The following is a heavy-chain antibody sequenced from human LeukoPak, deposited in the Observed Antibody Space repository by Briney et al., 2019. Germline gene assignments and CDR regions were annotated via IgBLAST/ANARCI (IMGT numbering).Heavy chain of an antibody. CDR3: ARVKSGYSSSWVFDY. D-gene: IGHD6-13*01. J-gene: IGHJ4*02. CDR1: GGTFSSYA. V-gene: IGHV1-69*05. CDR2: IIPIFGTA. Sequence: ASVKVSCKASGGTFSSYAISWVRQAPGQGLEWMGGIIPIFGTANYAQKFQGRVTITTDESTSTAYMELSSLRSEDTAVYYCARVKSGYSSSWVFDYWGQGTLVTVSS.